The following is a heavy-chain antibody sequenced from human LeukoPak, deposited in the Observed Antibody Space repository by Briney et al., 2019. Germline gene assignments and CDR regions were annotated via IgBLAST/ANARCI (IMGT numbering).Heavy chain of an antibody. D-gene: IGHD2-15*01. Sequence: PSETLSLTCTVSGGSISSYYWGWIRQPPGKGLEWIGSIYYSGSTYYNPSLKSRVTISVDTSKNQFSLKLSSVTAADTAVYYCARKPGYEYGMDVWGQGTTVTVSS. CDR2: IYYSGST. CDR1: GGSISSYY. J-gene: IGHJ6*02. V-gene: IGHV4-39*01. CDR3: ARKPGYEYGMDV.